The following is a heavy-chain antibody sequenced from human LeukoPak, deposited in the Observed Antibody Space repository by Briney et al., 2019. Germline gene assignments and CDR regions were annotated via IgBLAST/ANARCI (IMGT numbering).Heavy chain of an antibody. V-gene: IGHV3-9*03. CDR3: ARVQFSRMSKGAFDL. J-gene: IGHJ3*01. Sequence: GGSLRLSCSASGFSFDDYTMHWVRQAPGMGLEWVSSIFWDSSKVAYADSVKGRFTISRDNAKNSLYLQMNSLRDEDMALYYCARVQFSRMSKGAFDLWGQGTIVIVSS. D-gene: IGHD2-2*01. CDR2: IFWDSSKV. CDR1: GFSFDDYT.